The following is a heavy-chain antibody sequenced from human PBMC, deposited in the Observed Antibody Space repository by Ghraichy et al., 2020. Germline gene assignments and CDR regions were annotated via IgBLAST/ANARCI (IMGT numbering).Heavy chain of an antibody. J-gene: IGHJ4*02. Sequence: ASVKVSCKVSGYTLTELSMHWVRQAPGKGLEWMGGFDPEDGETIYAQKFQGRVTMTEDTSTDTAYMELSSLRSEDTAVYYCATGITIITMVRGVITLPFDYWGQGTLVTVSS. CDR2: FDPEDGET. D-gene: IGHD3-10*01. CDR3: ATGITIITMVRGVITLPFDY. CDR1: GYTLTELS. V-gene: IGHV1-24*01.